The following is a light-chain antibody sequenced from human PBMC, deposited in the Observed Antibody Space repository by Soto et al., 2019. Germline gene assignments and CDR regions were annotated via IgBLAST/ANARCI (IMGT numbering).Light chain of an antibody. V-gene: IGLV2-14*03. J-gene: IGLJ2*01. CDR1: SSDVGSYNY. CDR2: DVS. CDR3: SSYTSSSTRV. Sequence: QSVLTQPASVSASPGQSITISCTGSSSDVGSYNYVSWYQQHPGKAPKLMIYDVSSRPSGVSNRFSGSKSGNTASLTISGLQAEDEADYYCSSYTSSSTRVFGGGPKLTVL.